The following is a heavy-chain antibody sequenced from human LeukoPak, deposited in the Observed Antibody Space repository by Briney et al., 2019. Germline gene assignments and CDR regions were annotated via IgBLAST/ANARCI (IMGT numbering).Heavy chain of an antibody. D-gene: IGHD3-9*01. CDR1: GGSISTSGYY. J-gene: IGHJ4*02. V-gene: IGHV4-59*08. CDR2: VYYSGST. Sequence: SSETLSLTCTVSGGSISTSGYYWSWIRQPPGKGLEWIGSVYYSGSTNYNPSLKSRVTISLDTSKNQFSLKLNSVTATDTAVFYCARQSGRLLDIWGQGILVTVSS. CDR3: ARQSGRLLDI.